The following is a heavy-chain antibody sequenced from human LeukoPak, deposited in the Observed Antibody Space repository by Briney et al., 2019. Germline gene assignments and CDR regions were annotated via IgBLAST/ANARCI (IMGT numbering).Heavy chain of an antibody. J-gene: IGHJ4*02. D-gene: IGHD3-10*01. CDR1: EFTFNRYW. V-gene: IGHV3-7*04. CDR3: TRDALFGSGRTHLDF. CDR2: IKHDGSEA. Sequence: GGSLRLSCAASEFTFNRYWMSWVRQAPGKGLEWVANIKHDGSEAHYVDSVKGRFTISRDNAKNSLSLQMNSLNVDDTGVYFCTRDALFGSGRTHLDFWSQGTLVSVSP.